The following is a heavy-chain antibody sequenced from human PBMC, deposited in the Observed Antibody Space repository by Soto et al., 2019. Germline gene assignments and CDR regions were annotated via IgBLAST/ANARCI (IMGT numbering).Heavy chain of an antibody. J-gene: IGHJ4*02. CDR3: AQRRPTVITPFDY. D-gene: IGHD4-17*01. Sequence: QITLKESGPTLVEPTQTLTLTCTFSGFSLSTSGVGVGWIRQPPGQALEWLAFVNWNDNKRYSRSLNSRLTITKDTSKNQVVLTMTDMDSVDTGTYYCAQRRPTVITPFDYWGQGTLVTVSS. V-gene: IGHV2-5*01. CDR2: VNWNDNK. CDR1: GFSLSTSGVG.